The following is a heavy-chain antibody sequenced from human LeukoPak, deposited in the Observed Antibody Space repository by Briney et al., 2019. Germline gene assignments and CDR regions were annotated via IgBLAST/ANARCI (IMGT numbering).Heavy chain of an antibody. CDR3: AKDVGKWESLHFFDY. D-gene: IGHD1-26*01. CDR1: GFTFSSSV. CDR2: ISGSGAST. Sequence: GGSLRLSCAASGFTFSSSVMHWVRQAPGKGLEWISGISGSGASTYYADSVKGRFTISRDDSRNTLYLQMNSLRGDDTAVYYCAKDVGKWESLHFFDYWGQGTLVTVSS. V-gene: IGHV3-23*01. J-gene: IGHJ4*02.